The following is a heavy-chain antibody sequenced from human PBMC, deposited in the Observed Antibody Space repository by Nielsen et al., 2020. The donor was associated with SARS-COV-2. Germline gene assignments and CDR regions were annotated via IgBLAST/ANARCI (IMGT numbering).Heavy chain of an antibody. CDR1: GFIFSDYA. D-gene: IGHD6-19*01. V-gene: IGHV3-23*01. CDR2: VTHSGAST. Sequence: GESLKISCAASGFIFSDYAMSWVRQAPGKGLEWVSGVTHSGASTYYVDSVKGRFTISRDNSKNTLYLQMNSLRAEDTAVYCCAKEEILYSSGWYWYFDLWGRGTLVTVSS. J-gene: IGHJ2*01. CDR3: AKEEILYSSGWYWYFDL.